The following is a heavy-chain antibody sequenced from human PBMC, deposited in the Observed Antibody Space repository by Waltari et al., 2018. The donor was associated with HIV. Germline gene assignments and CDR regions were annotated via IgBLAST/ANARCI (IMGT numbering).Heavy chain of an antibody. CDR1: GFTFNTNH. CDR2: IWYDGRNK. CDR3: SRDRTATSRGNGMDV. J-gene: IGHJ6*02. D-gene: IGHD1-1*01. V-gene: IGHV3-33*01. Sequence: QVQLVESGGGVVQPGTSLSLSCAASGFTFNTNHMHWVRQAPGKGLEWVAVIWYDGRNKYYSDSVKGRVSITRDTSKNTLSLEMNSLRAEDTGIYYCSRDRTATSRGNGMDVWGPGTTVIVSS.